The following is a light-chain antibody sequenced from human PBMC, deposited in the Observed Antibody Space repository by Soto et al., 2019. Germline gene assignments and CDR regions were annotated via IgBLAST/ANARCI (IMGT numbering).Light chain of an antibody. CDR3: SSYTSSSTLEV. CDR1: SSDVGGYNY. Sequence: QSALTQPASVSGSPGQSITIPCTGTSSDVGGYNYVSWYQQHPGKAPKLMIYDVSNRPPGVSNRFSGSKSGNTASLTISGLQAEDEADYYCSSYTSSSTLEVFGTGTKVTVL. CDR2: DVS. V-gene: IGLV2-14*01. J-gene: IGLJ1*01.